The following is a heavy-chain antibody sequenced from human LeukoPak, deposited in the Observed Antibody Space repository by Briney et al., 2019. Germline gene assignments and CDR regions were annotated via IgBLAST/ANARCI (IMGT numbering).Heavy chain of an antibody. J-gene: IGHJ5*02. D-gene: IGHD2-2*01. CDR1: GGSISSGGYY. Sequence: PSQTLSLTCTVSGGSISSGGYYWSWIRQPPGKGLEWIGYIYHSGSTYYNPSLKSRVTISVDRSKNQFSLKLSSVTAADTAVYYCARGVVPAAINWFDPWGQGTLVTVSS. CDR3: ARGVVPAAINWFDP. V-gene: IGHV4-30-2*01. CDR2: IYHSGST.